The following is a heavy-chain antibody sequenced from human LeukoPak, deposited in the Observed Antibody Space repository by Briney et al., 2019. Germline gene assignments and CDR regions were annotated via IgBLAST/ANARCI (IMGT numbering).Heavy chain of an antibody. V-gene: IGHV7-4-1*02. D-gene: IGHD6-19*01. Sequence: ASVKVSCKASGYTFTSHGISWVRQAPGQGLEWMGWINTNTGNPTYAQGFTGRFVFSLDTSVSTAYLQISSLKAEDTAVYYCARSIYSSGWYNWGQGTLVTVSS. J-gene: IGHJ4*02. CDR2: INTNTGNP. CDR1: GYTFTSHG. CDR3: ARSIYSSGWYN.